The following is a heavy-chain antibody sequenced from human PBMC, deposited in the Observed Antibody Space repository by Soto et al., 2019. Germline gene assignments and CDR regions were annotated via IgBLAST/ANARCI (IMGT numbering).Heavy chain of an antibody. Sequence: SVKVSCKASGGTFSSYAISWVRQAPGQGLEWMGGIIPIFGTANYAQKFQGRVTITADESTSTAYMALSSLRSEDTAVYYCDCFPCYCDHPDQYAYWGRGTLVTVS. D-gene: IGHD2-15*01. CDR2: IIPIFGTA. CDR1: GGTFSSYA. V-gene: IGHV1-69*13. CDR3: DCFPCYCDHPDQYAY. J-gene: IGHJ4*02.